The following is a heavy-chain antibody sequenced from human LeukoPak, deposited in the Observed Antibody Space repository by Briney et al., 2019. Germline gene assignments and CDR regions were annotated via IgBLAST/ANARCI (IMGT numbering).Heavy chain of an antibody. D-gene: IGHD6-13*01. V-gene: IGHV3-21*01. CDR3: AGQQLVESYFDY. CDR2: ISSSSSYI. J-gene: IGHJ4*02. CDR1: GFTFSSYS. Sequence: GGSLRLSCAASGFTFSSYSMNWVHQAPGKGLEWVSSISSSSSYIYYADSVKGRFTISRDNAKNSLYLQMNSLRAEDTAVYYCAGQQLVESYFDYWGQGTLVTVSS.